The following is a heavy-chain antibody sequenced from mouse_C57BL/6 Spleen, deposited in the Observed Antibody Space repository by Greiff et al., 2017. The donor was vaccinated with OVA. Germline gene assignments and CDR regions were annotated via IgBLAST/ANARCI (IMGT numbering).Heavy chain of an antibody. CDR1: GFTFSDYY. V-gene: IGHV5-16*01. CDR2: INYDGSST. Sequence: EVKLMESEGGLVQPGSSMKLSCTASGFTFSDYYMAWVRQVPEKGLEWVANINYDGSSTYYLASLKSRFIISRDNAKNILYLQMSSLKSEDTATYYCARDPSNYYGSSFWYFDVWGTGTTVTVSS. D-gene: IGHD1-1*01. J-gene: IGHJ1*03. CDR3: ARDPSNYYGSSFWYFDV.